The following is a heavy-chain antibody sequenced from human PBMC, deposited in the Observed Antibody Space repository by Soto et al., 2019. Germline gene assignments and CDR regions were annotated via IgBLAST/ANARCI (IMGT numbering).Heavy chain of an antibody. J-gene: IGHJ3*02. Sequence: ETLSLTCAVSSGSISSSNWWSWVRQPPGKGLEWVSYISSSSSTIYYADSVKGRFTISRDNAKNSLYLQMNSLRAEDTAVYYCARGSSGIAAAGTNAFDIWGQGTMVTVAS. CDR1: SGSISSSNW. D-gene: IGHD6-13*01. V-gene: IGHV3-48*01. CDR2: ISSSSSTI. CDR3: ARGSSGIAAAGTNAFDI.